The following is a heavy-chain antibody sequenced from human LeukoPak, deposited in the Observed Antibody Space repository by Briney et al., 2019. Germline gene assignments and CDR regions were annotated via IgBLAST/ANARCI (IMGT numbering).Heavy chain of an antibody. CDR1: GFTFSSYA. CDR2: IGTAGDT. V-gene: IGHV3-13*01. Sequence: PGGSLRLSCAASGFTFSSYAMSWVRQAPGKGLEWVSAIGTAGDTYYPGSVKGRFTISRENAKNSLYLQMNSLRAGDTAVYYCARANPIGPYYYYGMDVWGQGTTVTVSS. CDR3: ARANPIGPYYYYGMDV. J-gene: IGHJ6*02. D-gene: IGHD3-16*02.